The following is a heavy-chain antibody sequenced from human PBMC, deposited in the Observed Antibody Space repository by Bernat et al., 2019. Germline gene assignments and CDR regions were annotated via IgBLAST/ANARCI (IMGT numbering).Heavy chain of an antibody. J-gene: IGHJ4*02. CDR2: IHDSGST. Sequence: QVQLQESGPRLVKPSETLSLTCTVSGGSISNYYWSWIRQPPGKGLEWIGYIHDSGSTNYNPPLKSRVSISVDTSKNQFSLKLSSVTAADTAVYYCARGYNYGYVYFDSWGQGTLVTVSS. D-gene: IGHD5-18*01. CDR3: ARGYNYGYVYFDS. CDR1: GGSISNYY. V-gene: IGHV4-59*01.